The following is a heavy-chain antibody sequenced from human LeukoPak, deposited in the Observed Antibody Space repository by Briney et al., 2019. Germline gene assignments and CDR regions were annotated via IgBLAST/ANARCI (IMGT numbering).Heavy chain of an antibody. D-gene: IGHD6-19*01. CDR1: GGSISSYY. Sequence: PSETLSLTCTVSGGSISSYYWSWLRQPPGKGLEWIGYIYYSGSTNYNTSLKSRVTISVDTSKNQFSLKLSSVTAADTAVYYCARVGAVAGLYFDYWGQGTLVTVSS. V-gene: IGHV4-59*01. CDR3: ARVGAVAGLYFDY. J-gene: IGHJ4*02. CDR2: IYYSGST.